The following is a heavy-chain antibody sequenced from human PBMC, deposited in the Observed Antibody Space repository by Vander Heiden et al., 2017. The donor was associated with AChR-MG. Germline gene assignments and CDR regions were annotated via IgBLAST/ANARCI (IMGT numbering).Heavy chain of an antibody. D-gene: IGHD1-26*01. CDR2: IYHNGRT. Sequence: QVKLQESGPGLVKPSQTLSLICTVSGASISGSYYYWGWIRQHPGEGLEWIGYIYHNGRTSYNPSLKSRLTISVDTSKNQFSLELSSVTAADTAIYYCARDPSGTYSVYQWGQGILVTVSS. J-gene: IGHJ4*02. CDR1: GASISGSYYY. V-gene: IGHV4-31*03. CDR3: ARDPSGTYSVYQ.